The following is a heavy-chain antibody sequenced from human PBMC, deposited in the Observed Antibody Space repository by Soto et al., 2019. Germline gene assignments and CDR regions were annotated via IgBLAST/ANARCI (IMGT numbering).Heavy chain of an antibody. CDR2: IYWDDDK. V-gene: IGHV2-5*02. J-gene: IGHJ4*02. Sequence: QITLKESGPTLVKPTQTLTLTCTFSGFSLSTSGVGVGWIRQPPGTALEWLALIYWDDDKRYSPSLKSRLTITKDTSKSQVVLTMTNIHTVDTATDYCAHSYYYYRDCFDCRGQGTPDADST. CDR1: GFSLSTSGVG. CDR3: AHSYYYYRDCFDC. D-gene: IGHD3-10*02.